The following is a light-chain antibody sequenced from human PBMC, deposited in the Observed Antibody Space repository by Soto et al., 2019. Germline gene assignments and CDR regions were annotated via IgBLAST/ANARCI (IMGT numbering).Light chain of an antibody. CDR1: QSVSSSY. CDR3: QQYGSSPGT. J-gene: IGKJ1*01. Sequence: EIVLTQSPGTLSLFPGERATLSCRASQSVSSSYLAWYQQKPGQAPRLLIYGASSRATGIPDRFSGSGSGIDFTLTISRLAPEDFAVYYWQQYGSSPGTFGQGTKVEIK. CDR2: GAS. V-gene: IGKV3-20*01.